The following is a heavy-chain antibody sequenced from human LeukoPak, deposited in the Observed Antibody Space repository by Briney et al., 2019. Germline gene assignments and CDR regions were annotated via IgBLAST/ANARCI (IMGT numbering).Heavy chain of an antibody. D-gene: IGHD6-19*01. CDR2: ISSSSSYT. J-gene: IGHJ3*02. CDR1: GFTFSDYY. V-gene: IGHV3-11*05. Sequence: PGGSLRLSCAASGFTFSDYYMSWIRQAPGKGLEWVSYISSSSSYTNYADSVKGRFTISRDNAKNSLYLQMNSLRAEDTAVYYCARVAVAVAGSPRRGRAFDIWGQGTMVTVSS. CDR3: ARVAVAVAGSPRRGRAFDI.